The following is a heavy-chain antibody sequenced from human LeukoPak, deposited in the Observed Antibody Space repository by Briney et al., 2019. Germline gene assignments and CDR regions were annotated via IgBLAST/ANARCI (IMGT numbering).Heavy chain of an antibody. J-gene: IGHJ4*02. D-gene: IGHD2-15*01. CDR2: ISYDGSNK. CDR3: ARDERYCSGGSCYGPDY. Sequence: GSLRLSCAASGFTFSSYAMHWVRQAPGKGLGWVAVISYDGSNKYYADSVKGRFTISRDNSKNTLYLQMNSLRAEDTAVYYCARDERYCSGGSCYGPDYWGQGTLVTVSS. V-gene: IGHV3-30-3*01. CDR1: GFTFSSYA.